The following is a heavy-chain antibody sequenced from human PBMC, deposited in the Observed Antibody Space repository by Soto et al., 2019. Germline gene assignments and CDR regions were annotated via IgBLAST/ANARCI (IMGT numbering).Heavy chain of an antibody. J-gene: IGHJ4*02. CDR1: GYTFTNYY. CDR3: ARDSTLAY. Sequence: QVQLVQSGAEVKKPGASVKVSCKASGYTFTNYYMHWVRQAPGQGLEWMGIINLSSGGTSYAQKFQGRVTMTRDTSTSTVYMELSSLSSEDTAVYYCARDSTLAYWGQGTLVTVSS. V-gene: IGHV1-46*01. CDR2: INLSSGGT.